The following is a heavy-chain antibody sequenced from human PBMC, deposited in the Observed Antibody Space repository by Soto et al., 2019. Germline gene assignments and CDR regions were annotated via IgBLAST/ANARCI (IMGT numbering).Heavy chain of an antibody. D-gene: IGHD3-3*01. V-gene: IGHV4-39*01. Sequence: ASETLSVTCTVSGGSISSSSYYWGWIRQPPGKGLEWIGSIYYSGSTYYNPSLKSRVTISVDTSKNQFSLKLSSVTAADTAVYYCARHGNFWSPYNWFDPWGQGTLVTVSS. CDR2: IYYSGST. CDR3: ARHGNFWSPYNWFDP. J-gene: IGHJ5*02. CDR1: GGSISSSSYY.